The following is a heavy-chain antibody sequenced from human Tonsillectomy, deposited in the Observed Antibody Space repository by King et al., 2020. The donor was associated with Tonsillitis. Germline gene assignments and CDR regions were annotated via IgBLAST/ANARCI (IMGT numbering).Heavy chain of an antibody. V-gene: IGHV3-9*01. J-gene: IGHJ6*02. Sequence: VQLVESGGGLVQPGRSLRLSCAASGFTFDNYAMHGVRQAPGKGLEWVSGISWNSGTIGYADSVKGRFTISRDNAKNSLYLQMNSLRAEDTALYYCARAITISFYGMDVWGQGPTVTVSS. CDR3: ARAITISFYGMDV. CDR1: GFTFDNYA. CDR2: ISWNSGTI. D-gene: IGHD3-3*01.